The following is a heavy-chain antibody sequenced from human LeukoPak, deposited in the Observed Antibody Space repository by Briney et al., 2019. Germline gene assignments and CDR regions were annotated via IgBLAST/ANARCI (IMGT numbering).Heavy chain of an antibody. Sequence: ASVKVSCKASGYTFTGYYMHWVRQAPGQGLEWMGWINPNSGGTNYAQKFQGRVTMTRDTSISTAYMELSRLRSDDTAVYYCAREYGRYSNGGAGLDYWGQGTLVIVSS. V-gene: IGHV1-2*02. CDR3: AREYGRYSNGGAGLDY. D-gene: IGHD6-19*01. CDR1: GYTFTGYY. J-gene: IGHJ4*02. CDR2: INPNSGGT.